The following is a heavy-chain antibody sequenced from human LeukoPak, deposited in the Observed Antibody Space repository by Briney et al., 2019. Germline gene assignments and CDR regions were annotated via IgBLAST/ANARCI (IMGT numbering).Heavy chain of an antibody. V-gene: IGHV4-34*01. D-gene: IGHD3-9*01. CDR1: DESFSGHF. J-gene: IGHJ4*02. CDR2: INQSGTT. CDR3: TRGSYDVLTGRSTLGEY. Sequence: KSSETLSLTCAVYDESFSGHFWSWIRQPPGKGLEWIGEINQSGTTNYNPSLMSRVTLSVDTSKNQFSLKLSSVTAADTAVYYCTRGSYDVLTGRSTLGEYWGQGTLVAVSS.